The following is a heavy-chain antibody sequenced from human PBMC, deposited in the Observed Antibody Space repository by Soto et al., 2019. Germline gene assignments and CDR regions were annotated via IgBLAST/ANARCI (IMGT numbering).Heavy chain of an antibody. CDR2: ISSSGSTI. V-gene: IGHV3-11*01. D-gene: IGHD3-22*01. CDR1: GFTFSDYY. J-gene: IGHJ6*02. CDR3: ARDWDDSRDPTYPYGMDV. Sequence: QVQLVESGGGLVKPGGSLRLSCAASGFTFSDYYMSWIRQAPGKGLEWVSYISSSGSTIYYADSVKGRFTISRDNAKNSLDLQMNSLRAEDTAVYYCARDWDDSRDPTYPYGMDVWGQGTTVTVSS.